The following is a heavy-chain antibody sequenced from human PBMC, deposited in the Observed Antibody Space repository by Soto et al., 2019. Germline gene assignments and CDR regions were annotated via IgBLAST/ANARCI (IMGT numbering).Heavy chain of an antibody. CDR2: IIPIFGTA. Sequence: QLVQSGAEVKKPGSSVKVSCKTSGGTFSTYSIVWVRQAPGEGLEWMGGIIPIFGTANYAQKFQDRVTITADKSTNTAFMELSSLKSEDTAMYYCASSSGNNYGVGTNYYFDYWGQGTLVTVSS. J-gene: IGHJ4*02. D-gene: IGHD1-26*01. CDR1: GGTFSTYS. V-gene: IGHV1-69*06. CDR3: ASSSGNNYGVGTNYYFDY.